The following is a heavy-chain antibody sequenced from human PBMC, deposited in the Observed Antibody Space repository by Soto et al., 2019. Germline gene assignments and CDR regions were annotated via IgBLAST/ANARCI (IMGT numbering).Heavy chain of an antibody. J-gene: IGHJ4*02. CDR3: AKDAYYYDSSGSATDY. Sequence: PGGSLRLSCAASGFTFSSYAMSWVRQAPGKGLEWVSAISGSGGSTYYADSVKGRFTISSDNSKNTLYLQMNSLRAEDTAVYYCAKDAYYYDSSGSATDYWGQGTLVTVSS. CDR2: ISGSGGST. CDR1: GFTFSSYA. D-gene: IGHD3-22*01. V-gene: IGHV3-23*01.